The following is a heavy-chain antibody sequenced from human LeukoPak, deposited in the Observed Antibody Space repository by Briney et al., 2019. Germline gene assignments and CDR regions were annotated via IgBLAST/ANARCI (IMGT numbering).Heavy chain of an antibody. J-gene: IGHJ6*03. D-gene: IGHD6-6*01. CDR1: GYSFTSYW. CDR3: ARQEYSSSLYYSYYMDV. V-gene: IGHV5-51*01. CDR2: IYPGDSDT. Sequence: GESLKISCKGSGYSFTSYWIGWVRQMPGKGLEWMGIIYPGDSDTRYSPSFQGQVTISADKSINTAYLQWSSLKASDTAIYYCARQEYSSSLYYSYYMDVRGKGTTVTVSS.